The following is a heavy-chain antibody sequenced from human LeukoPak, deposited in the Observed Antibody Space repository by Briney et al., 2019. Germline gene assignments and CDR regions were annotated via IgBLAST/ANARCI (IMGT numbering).Heavy chain of an antibody. Sequence: SVKVSCKASGGTFSSYAISWVRQAPGQGLEWMGRIIPILGIANYAQKFQGRVTITADKSTSTAYMELSSLRSEDTAVYYCARRLERLGELSPFDYWGQGTLVTVSS. V-gene: IGHV1-69*04. CDR3: ARRLERLGELSPFDY. J-gene: IGHJ4*02. CDR1: GGTFSSYA. D-gene: IGHD3-16*02. CDR2: IIPILGIA.